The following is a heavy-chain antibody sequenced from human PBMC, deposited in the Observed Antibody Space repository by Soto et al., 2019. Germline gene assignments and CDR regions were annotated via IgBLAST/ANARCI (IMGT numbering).Heavy chain of an antibody. CDR2: IYYSGST. V-gene: IGHV4-31*03. CDR3: ARKDSGYADYMDV. J-gene: IGHJ6*03. CDR1: GGSISSGGYY. D-gene: IGHD5-12*01. Sequence: QVQLQESGPGLVKPSQTLSLTCTVSGGSISSGGYYWSWIRQHPGKGLEWIGYIYYSGSTYYNPSTKSRVTMSVDTSENQFSLRLSSVTAADTAVYYCARKDSGYADYMDVWGKGTTVTVSS.